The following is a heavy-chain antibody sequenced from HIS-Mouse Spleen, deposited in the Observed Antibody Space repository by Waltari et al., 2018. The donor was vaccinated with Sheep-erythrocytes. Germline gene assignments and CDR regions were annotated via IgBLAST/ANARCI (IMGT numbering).Heavy chain of an antibody. V-gene: IGHV3-7*01. CDR1: GFTFSSYW. CDR3: ARTSSSSDYFDY. D-gene: IGHD6-6*01. Sequence: EVQLVESGGGLVQPGGSLRLSCAASGFTFSSYWMSWVRQAPGKGVERVANIKQDGSEKYYVDSVKGRFTISRDNAKNSLYLQMNSLRAEDTAVYYCARTSSSSDYFDYWGQGTLVTVSS. J-gene: IGHJ4*02. CDR2: IKQDGSEK.